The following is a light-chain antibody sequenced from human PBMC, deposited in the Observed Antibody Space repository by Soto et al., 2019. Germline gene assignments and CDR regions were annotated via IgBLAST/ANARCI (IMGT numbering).Light chain of an antibody. J-gene: IGKJ4*01. Sequence: DTQMSQSPSSLSASVGDRVTITCRASQTVRRYLNWYQQKPGKAPKLLIYAASTLHSGVPSRFTGSGSGTDFTLTISSLQPEDAATYYCQKCKVAPFTFGGGTKVDIK. CDR2: AAS. V-gene: IGKV1-27*01. CDR1: QTVRRY. CDR3: QKCKVAPFT.